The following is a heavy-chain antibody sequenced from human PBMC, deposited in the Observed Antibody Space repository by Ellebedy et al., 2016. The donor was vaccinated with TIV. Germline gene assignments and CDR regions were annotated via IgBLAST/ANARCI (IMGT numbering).Heavy chain of an antibody. CDR1: GDSISPYY. CDR2: IYHSGST. D-gene: IGHD1-1*01. Sequence: MPSETLSLTCSVSGDSISPYYWSWIRQPPGKGPEWIGYIYHSGSTNYNPSLKSRVTISVDTSKNQFSLKLSSVTAADTAVYYCARPQTGSDAFDIWGQGTMVTVSS. J-gene: IGHJ3*02. CDR3: ARPQTGSDAFDI. V-gene: IGHV4-59*08.